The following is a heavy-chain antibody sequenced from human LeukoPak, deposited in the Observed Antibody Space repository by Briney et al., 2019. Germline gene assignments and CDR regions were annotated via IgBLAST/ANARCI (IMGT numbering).Heavy chain of an antibody. V-gene: IGHV3-23*01. J-gene: IGHJ6*02. CDR1: GFTFSSYA. Sequence: GGSLRLSCAAFGFTFSSYAMSWVRQAPGKGLEWVSAISGSGGSTYYADSVKGRFTISRDNSKNTLYLQMNSLRAEDTAVYYCAKGVRRDYYDSSGILYYYYGMDVWGQGTTVTVSS. D-gene: IGHD3-22*01. CDR3: AKGVRRDYYDSSGILYYYYGMDV. CDR2: ISGSGGST.